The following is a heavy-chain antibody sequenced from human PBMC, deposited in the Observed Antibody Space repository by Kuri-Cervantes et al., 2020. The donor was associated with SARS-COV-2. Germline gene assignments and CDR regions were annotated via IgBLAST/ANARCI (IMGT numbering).Heavy chain of an antibody. Sequence: GGSLRLSCAASGFTFSSYNMNWVRQAPGKGLEWVSSISSSSSYIYYADSVKGRFTISRDNAKNSLYLQMNSLRAEDTAVYYCARSPGDGDYDPFDYWGQGTLVTVSS. V-gene: IGHV3-21*01. D-gene: IGHD4-17*01. CDR3: ARSPGDGDYDPFDY. CDR1: GFTFSSYN. CDR2: ISSSSSYI. J-gene: IGHJ4*02.